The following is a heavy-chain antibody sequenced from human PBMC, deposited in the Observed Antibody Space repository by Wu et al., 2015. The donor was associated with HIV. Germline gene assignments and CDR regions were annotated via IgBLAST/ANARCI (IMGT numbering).Heavy chain of an antibody. V-gene: IGHV1-69-2*01. Sequence: EVQLVQSGAEVKKPGATVRISCKVSGYRFTDYYIHWVQQAPGKGLEWLGLVDPEDGATIYAEQFQGRVTITADSSTDTAYMELNSLTSEDTAVYYCARDGDYCTEINCNFRWFDPLGPREPVGHRLL. CDR1: GYRFTDYY. D-gene: IGHD2-8*02. CDR2: VDPEDGAT. CDR3: ARDGDYCTEINCNFRWFDP. J-gene: IGHJ5*02.